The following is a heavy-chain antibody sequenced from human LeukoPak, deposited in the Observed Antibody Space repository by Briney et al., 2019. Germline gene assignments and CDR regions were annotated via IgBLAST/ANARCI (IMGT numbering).Heavy chain of an antibody. Sequence: PGGSLRLSCAASGFTFSSYAMSWVRQAPGKGLEWVSTISDGGVSTFYADSVKGRFTISRDNSKNTLYLQMNSLRAEDTAIYYCAREGPRGNSQFDYWGQGTLVTVSS. J-gene: IGHJ4*02. CDR3: AREGPRGNSQFDY. D-gene: IGHD2/OR15-2a*01. CDR1: GFTFSSYA. V-gene: IGHV3-23*01. CDR2: ISDGGVST.